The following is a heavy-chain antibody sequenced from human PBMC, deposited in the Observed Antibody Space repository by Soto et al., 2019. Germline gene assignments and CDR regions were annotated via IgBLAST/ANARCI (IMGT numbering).Heavy chain of an antibody. D-gene: IGHD3-9*01. Sequence: SETLSLTCTVSGGSISSYYWSWIRQPPGKGLEWIGYIYYSGSTNYNPSLKSRVTISVDTSKNQFSLKLSSVTAADTAVYYCARLGAIGRDGVIRYFDWLLGTDAFDIWGQGTMVT. J-gene: IGHJ3*02. CDR2: IYYSGST. CDR1: GGSISSYY. V-gene: IGHV4-59*08. CDR3: ARLGAIGRDGVIRYFDWLLGTDAFDI.